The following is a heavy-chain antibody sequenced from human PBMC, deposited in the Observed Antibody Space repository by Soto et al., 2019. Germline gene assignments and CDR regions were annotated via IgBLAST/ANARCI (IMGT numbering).Heavy chain of an antibody. J-gene: IGHJ4*02. V-gene: IGHV3-15*01. CDR1: GFTFNNAW. CDR3: DTSRASCFCFDY. D-gene: IGHD2-2*01. Sequence: GGSLRLSCATSGFTFNNAWMNWVRQAPGKGLEWVGRIKSNPAGGTVDYTAPVKGRFTISRDDSENTLYLQMDSLRPEDTAVYYCDTSRASCFCFDYWGQGA. CDR2: IKSNPAGGTV.